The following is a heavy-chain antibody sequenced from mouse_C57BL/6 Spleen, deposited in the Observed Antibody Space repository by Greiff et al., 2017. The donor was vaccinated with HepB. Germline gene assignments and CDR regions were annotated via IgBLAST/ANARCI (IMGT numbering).Heavy chain of an antibody. V-gene: IGHV1-4*01. CDR1: GYTFTSYT. D-gene: IGHD2-13*01. Sequence: QVQLKQSGAELARPGASVKMSCKASGYTFTSYTMHWVKQRPGQGLEWIGYITPSSGYTKYNQKFKDKATLTADKSSSTAYMQLSSLTSEDSAVYYCASVYGELHYYAMDYWGQGTSVTVSS. CDR3: ASVYGELHYYAMDY. J-gene: IGHJ4*01. CDR2: ITPSSGYT.